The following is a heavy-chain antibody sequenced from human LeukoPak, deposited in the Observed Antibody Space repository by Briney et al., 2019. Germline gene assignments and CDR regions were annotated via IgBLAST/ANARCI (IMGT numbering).Heavy chain of an antibody. D-gene: IGHD2-2*01. J-gene: IGHJ6*03. CDR1: GYTFTSYD. V-gene: IGHV1-8*03. CDR2: MNPNSGNT. CDR3: ARAPVVVRYYYYYYMDV. Sequence: GASVKVSCKASGYTFTSYDINWVRQATGQGHEWMGWMNPNSGNTGYAQKFQGRVTITRNTSISTAYMELSSLRSEDTAVYYCARAPVVVRYYYYYYMDVWGKGTTVTVSS.